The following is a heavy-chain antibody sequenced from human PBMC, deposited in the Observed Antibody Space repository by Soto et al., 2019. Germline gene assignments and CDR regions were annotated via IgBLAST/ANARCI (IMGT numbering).Heavy chain of an antibody. J-gene: IGHJ5*02. V-gene: IGHV4-31*11. CDR1: GGSITSGAYY. D-gene: IGHD3-22*01. CDR2: IHYSGRT. CDR3: APYYFDSSGYSNWFDP. Sequence: SETLSLTCAVSGGSITSGAYYWTWIRQHPGKGLEWIAYIHYSGRTYYNPSLKSRVTISVDTSNNQFSLKLSSVTAADTAVYYCAPYYFDSSGYSNWFDPWGQGTLVTVSS.